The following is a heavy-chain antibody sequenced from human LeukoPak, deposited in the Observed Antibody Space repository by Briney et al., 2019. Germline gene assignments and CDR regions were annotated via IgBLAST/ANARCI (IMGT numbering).Heavy chain of an antibody. V-gene: IGHV4-39*01. CDR1: GGSISSSSYY. J-gene: IGHJ4*02. D-gene: IGHD1-7*01. CDR2: IYYSGST. Sequence: PSETLSLTCTVSGGSISSSSYYWGWIRQPPGKGLEWIGSIYYSGSTYYNPSLKSRVTLSVDTSKNQFSLKLSSVTAADTAVYYCARRPYNWNSVVFDYWGQGTLVTVSS. CDR3: ARRPYNWNSVVFDY.